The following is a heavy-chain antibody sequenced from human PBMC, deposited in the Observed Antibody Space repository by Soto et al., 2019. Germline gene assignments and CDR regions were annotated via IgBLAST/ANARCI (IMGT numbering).Heavy chain of an antibody. CDR2: IIPIFGTA. CDR3: ARKADYYDSRVYGMDV. Sequence: SVKVSCKASGGTFGSYAISWVRQAPGQGLEWMGGIIPIFGTANYAQKFQGRVTITADESTSTAYMELSSLRSEDTAVYYCARKADYYDSRVYGMDVWGQGTTVTVSS. CDR1: GGTFGSYA. V-gene: IGHV1-69*13. D-gene: IGHD3-22*01. J-gene: IGHJ6*02.